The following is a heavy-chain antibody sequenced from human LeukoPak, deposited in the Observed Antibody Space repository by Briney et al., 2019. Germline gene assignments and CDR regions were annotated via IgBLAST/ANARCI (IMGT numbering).Heavy chain of an antibody. V-gene: IGHV4-39*01. CDR3: ARRLNSSPDAFDI. J-gene: IGHJ3*02. CDR1: GGSISSSSYY. Sequence: SETLSLTCTVSGGSISSSSYYWGWIRQPPGKGLEWIGSIYYSGSTYYNPSLKSRVTISVDTSKNQFSLKLSSVTAADTAVYYCARRLNSSPDAFDIWGQGTMVTVSS. CDR2: IYYSGST. D-gene: IGHD6-13*01.